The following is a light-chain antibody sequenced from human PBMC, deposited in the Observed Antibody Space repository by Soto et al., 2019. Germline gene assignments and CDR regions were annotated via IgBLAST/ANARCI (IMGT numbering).Light chain of an antibody. CDR2: GAS. V-gene: IGKV3-20*01. J-gene: IGKJ2*01. CDR1: QSVSSSY. Sequence: EVVLTQSPGTLSLSPGERATLSCRASQSVSSSYLAWYQQKPGQAPRLLIYGASSRPGGIPDRFIGSGSGTDFTLTISRLEPEDFAVYYCQQYGDSPYTFGQGTKVDIK. CDR3: QQYGDSPYT.